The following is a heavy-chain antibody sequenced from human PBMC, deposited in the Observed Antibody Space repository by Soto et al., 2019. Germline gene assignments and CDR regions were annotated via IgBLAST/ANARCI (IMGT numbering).Heavy chain of an antibody. J-gene: IGHJ6*02. D-gene: IGHD3-10*01. Sequence: SETLSHTCTVSGGSIRSSSYYWGWIRQPPGKGLERIGRIYYSGSTYYNPSPKSRVTISVDASKNQFSLKLSSVTAADTAVYYCARALYGSGVLDVWGQGTTVTVSS. CDR2: IYYSGST. V-gene: IGHV4-39*07. CDR3: ARALYGSGVLDV. CDR1: GGSIRSSSYY.